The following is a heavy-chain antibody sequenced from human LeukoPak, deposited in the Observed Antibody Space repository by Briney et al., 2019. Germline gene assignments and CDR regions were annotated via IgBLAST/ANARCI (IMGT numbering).Heavy chain of an antibody. V-gene: IGHV4-34*01. D-gene: IGHD5-12*01. CDR2: INHSGST. CDR1: GGSFSGYY. J-gene: IGHJ4*02. Sequence: SETLSLTCAVYGGSFSGYYWSWIRQPPGKGLEWIGEINHSGSTNYNPSLKSRVTISVDTSKNQFSLKLSSVTAADTAVYYCAGVREGYKTPFDSGGKGPLATFS. CDR3: AGVREGYKTPFDS.